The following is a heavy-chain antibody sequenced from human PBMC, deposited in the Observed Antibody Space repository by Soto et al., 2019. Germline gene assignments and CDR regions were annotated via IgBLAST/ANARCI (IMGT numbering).Heavy chain of an antibody. V-gene: IGHV3-23*01. CDR1: GFTFSSYA. CDR3: GKGSTSKQNET. J-gene: IGHJ4*02. CDR2: ISGSGGST. D-gene: IGHD1-1*01. Sequence: GGSLRLSCAASGFTFSSYAISCVRQAPGKGLECVSAISGSGGSTYYADSVKGRWTISRDNSKNTLYLEMNSLIAEERVVTYFGKGSTSKQNETRGQGTLVT.